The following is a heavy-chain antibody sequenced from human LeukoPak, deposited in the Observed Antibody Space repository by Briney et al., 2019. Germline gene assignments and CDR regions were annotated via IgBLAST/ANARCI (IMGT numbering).Heavy chain of an antibody. CDR1: GFTFSSYE. CDR3: ARGYGSGSSHIDY. D-gene: IGHD3-10*01. CDR2: ISSSGTTI. Sequence: GGFLRLSCAASGFTFSSYEMNWVRQAPGKGLEWVSYISSSGTTIYYAASVKGRFTISRDNAKNSLYLQMNSLRAEDTAVYYCARGYGSGSSHIDYWGQGTLVTVSS. V-gene: IGHV3-48*03. J-gene: IGHJ4*02.